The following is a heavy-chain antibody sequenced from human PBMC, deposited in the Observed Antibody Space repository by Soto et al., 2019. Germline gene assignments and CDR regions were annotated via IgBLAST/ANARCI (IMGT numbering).Heavy chain of an antibody. CDR1: GYSFTSYW. J-gene: IGHJ6*02. CDR2: IDPSDSYT. V-gene: IGHV5-10-1*01. D-gene: IGHD2-15*01. CDR3: ARHKDIVNYYYGMDV. Sequence: GESLKISCKGSGYSFTSYWISWVRQMPGKGLEWMGRIDPSDSYTSYSPSFQGHVTISADKSISTAYLQWSSLKASDTTMYYCARHKDIVNYYYGMDVWGQGTTVTVSS.